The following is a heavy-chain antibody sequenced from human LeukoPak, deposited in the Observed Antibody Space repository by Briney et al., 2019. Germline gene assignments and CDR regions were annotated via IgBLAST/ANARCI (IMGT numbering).Heavy chain of an antibody. CDR1: GFTFSSYE. V-gene: IGHV3-48*03. Sequence: QPGGSLRLSCAASGFTFSSYEMNLVRQAPGKGLEWVSYISSSGSTIYYADSVKGRFTISRDNAKNSLSLQMNSLRAEDTAVYYCARDSYSSGVFDYWGQGTLVTVSS. CDR2: ISSSGSTI. D-gene: IGHD6-19*01. J-gene: IGHJ4*02. CDR3: ARDSYSSGVFDY.